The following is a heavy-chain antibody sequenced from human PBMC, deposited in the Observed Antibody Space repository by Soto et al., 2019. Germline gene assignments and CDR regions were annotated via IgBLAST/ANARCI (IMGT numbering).Heavy chain of an antibody. Sequence: QVQLVQSGAEVRKPGASVTVSCRSSGDSFNDYYIHGVRQAPGQGFEWVGWINPNGGVTKYAQKFQGWVSMTRDTSIRTVYMQLSRLRSDDTAVYYCARESGGATATLDYYYFYMDVWGTGTTVTVSS. CDR1: GDSFNDYY. D-gene: IGHD5-12*01. CDR2: INPNGGVT. J-gene: IGHJ6*03. CDR3: ARESGGATATLDYYYFYMDV. V-gene: IGHV1-2*04.